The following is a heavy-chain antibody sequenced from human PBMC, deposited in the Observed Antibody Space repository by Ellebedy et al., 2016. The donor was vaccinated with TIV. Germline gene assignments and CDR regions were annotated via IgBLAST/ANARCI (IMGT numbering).Heavy chain of an antibody. Sequence: AASVKVSCKASGYTFTGYYIHSVRQAPGQGLDWMGWISGYNGNTNYAQKFQGRITMTKDTSTSTAYMELRSLTSADTAFYYCATSPRRSSGWYPDFWGQGTLVTVSS. CDR3: ATSPRRSSGWYPDF. V-gene: IGHV1-18*04. J-gene: IGHJ4*02. CDR1: GYTFTGYY. D-gene: IGHD6-19*01. CDR2: ISGYNGNT.